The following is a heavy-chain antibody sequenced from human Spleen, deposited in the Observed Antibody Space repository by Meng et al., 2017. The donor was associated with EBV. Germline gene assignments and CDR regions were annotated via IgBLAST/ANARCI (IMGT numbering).Heavy chain of an antibody. V-gene: IGHV4-34*01. Sequence: QVQRRHWAAGLLKPPEPLALTCAVYGGSVSGFYWIWIRQSPEKGLEWIGESNHSGSTTYNPSLKSRVTISVDTSKDQFSLRLTSVTAADTAIYYCARGRTVARSPWSDPWGQGTLVTVSS. CDR2: SNHSGST. CDR1: GGSVSGFY. J-gene: IGHJ5*02. D-gene: IGHD6-6*01. CDR3: ARGRTVARSPWSDP.